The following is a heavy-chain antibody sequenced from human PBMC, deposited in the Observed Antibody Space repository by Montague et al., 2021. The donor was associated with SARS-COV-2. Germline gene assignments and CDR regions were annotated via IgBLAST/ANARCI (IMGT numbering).Heavy chain of an antibody. Sequence: SETLSLTCTVSGDSIRSYYWSWIRQPPGKGLEWIGNIYYSGITNYNPSLKSRVTTSVDTSRNQFSLKLTSVTAADTAVYFCARGHLSVSMIVVVFTSASYYFDYWGQGALVTVSS. V-gene: IGHV4-59*12. D-gene: IGHD3-22*01. J-gene: IGHJ4*02. CDR3: ARGHLSVSMIVVVFTSASYYFDY. CDR2: IYYSGIT. CDR1: GDSIRSYY.